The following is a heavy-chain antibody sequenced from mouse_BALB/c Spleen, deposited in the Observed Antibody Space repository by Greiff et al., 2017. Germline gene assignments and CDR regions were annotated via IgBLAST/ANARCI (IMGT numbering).Heavy chain of an antibody. V-gene: IGHV2-6-7*01. CDR1: GFSLTSYG. J-gene: IGHJ3*01. Sequence: VQVVESGPGLVAPSQSLSITCTVSGFSLTSYGVHWVRQPPGKGLEWLGMIWGDGSTDYNSALKSRLSISKDNSKSQVFLKMNSLQTDDTARYYCARDSRPRGFAYWGQGTLVTVSA. CDR2: IWGDGST. CDR3: ARDSRPRGFAY.